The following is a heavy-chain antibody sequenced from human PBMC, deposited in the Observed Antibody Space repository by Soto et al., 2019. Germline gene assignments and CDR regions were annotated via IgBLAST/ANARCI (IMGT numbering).Heavy chain of an antibody. CDR3: ARGVNYYGSGSFSWFDP. Sequence: SETLSLTCTVSGGSISSGDYYWSWIRQPPGKGLEWIGYIYYSGSTYFNQSHKSRVTISVDTSKNQFSLKLSSVTAADTAVYYCARGVNYYGSGSFSWFDPWGQGTLVTVSS. V-gene: IGHV4-30-4*01. D-gene: IGHD3-10*01. CDR2: IYYSGST. CDR1: GGSISSGDYY. J-gene: IGHJ5*02.